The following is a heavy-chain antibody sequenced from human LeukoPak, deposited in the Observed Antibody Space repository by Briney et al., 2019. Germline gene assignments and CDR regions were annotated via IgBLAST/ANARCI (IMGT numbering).Heavy chain of an antibody. D-gene: IGHD5-24*01. J-gene: IGHJ3*02. CDR2: INHGGST. CDR1: GGSFSGYY. Sequence: SETLSLTCAVYGGSFSGYYWNWIRQPPGKGLEWIGEINHGGSTNYNPSLKSRVTISVDTSKNQFSLRLSSVTAADTAVYYCARHRALRDGYKIRGAFDIWGQGTMVTVSS. CDR3: ARHRALRDGYKIRGAFDI. V-gene: IGHV4-34*01.